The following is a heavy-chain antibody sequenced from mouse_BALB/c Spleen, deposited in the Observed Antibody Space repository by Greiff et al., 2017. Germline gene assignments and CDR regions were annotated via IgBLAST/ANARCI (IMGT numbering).Heavy chain of an antibody. D-gene: IGHD3-2*01. J-gene: IGHJ4*01. CDR1: GFTFSSFG. CDR2: ISSGSSTI. Sequence: DVKLVESGGGLVQPGGSRKLSCAASGFTFSSFGMHWVRQAPEKGLEWVAYISSGSSTIYYADTVKGRFTISRDNPKNTLFLQMTSLRSEDTAMYYCARRDISGYGYAMDYWGQGTSVTVSS. CDR3: ARRDISGYGYAMDY. V-gene: IGHV5-17*02.